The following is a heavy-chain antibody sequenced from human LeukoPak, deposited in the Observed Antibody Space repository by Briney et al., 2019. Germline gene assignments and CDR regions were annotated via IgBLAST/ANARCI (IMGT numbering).Heavy chain of an antibody. CDR2: IYHSGST. D-gene: IGHD2-21*01. CDR3: AREPAYCGGDCYPAAIDY. V-gene: IGHV4-30-2*01. J-gene: IGHJ4*02. Sequence: SQTLSLTCTVSGGSISSGGYYWSWIRQPPGKGLEWIGYIYHSGSTYYNPSLKSRVTTSVDRSKNQFSLKLSSVTAADTAVYYCAREPAYCGGDCYPAAIDYWGQGTLVTVSS. CDR1: GGSISSGGYY.